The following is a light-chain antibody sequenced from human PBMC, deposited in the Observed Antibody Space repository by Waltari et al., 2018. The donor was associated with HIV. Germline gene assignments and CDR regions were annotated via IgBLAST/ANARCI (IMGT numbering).Light chain of an antibody. Sequence: NFMLTQHHSVSESPGKTVTIPCTRSSDSIASNFAQWFRPRPVSPPLTLIFGDKQKPSGVPDRFSGSVYSSSNASSLIISGLQTEDEADYYCQSYDINNRVVFGGGTAVTVL. V-gene: IGLV6-57*01. CDR2: GDK. J-gene: IGLJ2*01. CDR1: SDSIASNF. CDR3: QSYDINNRVV.